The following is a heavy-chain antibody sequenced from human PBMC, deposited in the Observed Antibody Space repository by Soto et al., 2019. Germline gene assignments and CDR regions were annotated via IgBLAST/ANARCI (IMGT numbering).Heavy chain of an antibody. CDR3: AKAPYCGGDCYLIDD. D-gene: IGHD2-21*02. J-gene: IGHJ4*02. CDR1: GFTFGSYA. Sequence: EVQLLESGGGLVQPGGSLRLSCAASGFTFGSYAMSWVRQAPRKGLEWVSAISGSGVSSYYADSVKGRFTISKDSSKNTLYLQMNSLRVEDTAVSYCAKAPYCGGDCYLIDDWGQGTLVTVSS. CDR2: ISGSGVSS. V-gene: IGHV3-23*01.